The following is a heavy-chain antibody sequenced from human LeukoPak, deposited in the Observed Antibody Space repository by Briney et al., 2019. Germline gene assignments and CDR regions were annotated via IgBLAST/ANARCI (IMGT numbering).Heavy chain of an antibody. CDR3: ARETSSSWYSPYYYYYGMDV. V-gene: IGHV1-69*13. D-gene: IGHD6-13*01. CDR1: GGTFSSYA. Sequence: ASVKVSCKASGGTFSSYAISWVRQAPGQGLEWMGGIIPIFGTANYAQKFQGRVTITADESTSTAYMELSSLRSEDTAVHYCARETSSSWYSPYYYYYGMDVWGQGTTVTVSS. J-gene: IGHJ6*02. CDR2: IIPIFGTA.